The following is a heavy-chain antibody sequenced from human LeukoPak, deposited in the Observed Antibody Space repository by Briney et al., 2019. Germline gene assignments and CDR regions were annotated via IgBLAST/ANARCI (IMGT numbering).Heavy chain of an antibody. D-gene: IGHD5-18*01. CDR3: ARDQRDTAMSLYYFDN. CDR2: INSDGSST. CDR1: GFIFSRYW. V-gene: IGHV3-74*01. J-gene: IGHJ4*02. Sequence: QPGGSLRLSCAASGFIFSRYWMHWVRQAPGKGLVWVSRINSDGSSTGYTDSVKGRFTISRDNAKNTLYLQMNSLRAEDTAVYYCARDQRDTAMSLYYFDNWGQGTLVTVSS.